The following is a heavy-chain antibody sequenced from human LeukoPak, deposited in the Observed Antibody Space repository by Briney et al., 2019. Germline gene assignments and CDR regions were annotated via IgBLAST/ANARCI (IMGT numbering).Heavy chain of an antibody. V-gene: IGHV1-2*02. Sequence: ASVKVSCKASGYTFTGYYMHWVRQAPGQGLEWMGWINPNSGGTIYAQKFQGRVTMTEDTSTDTAYMELSSLRSEDTAVYYCATNSIVGAPYFDYWGQGTLVTVSS. CDR3: ATNSIVGAPYFDY. J-gene: IGHJ4*02. CDR2: INPNSGGT. D-gene: IGHD1-26*01. CDR1: GYTFTGYY.